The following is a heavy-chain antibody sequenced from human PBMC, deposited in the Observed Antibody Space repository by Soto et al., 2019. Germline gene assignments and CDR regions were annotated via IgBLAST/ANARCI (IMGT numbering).Heavy chain of an antibody. CDR1: NGSISSLNW. J-gene: IGHJ4*02. D-gene: IGHD1-7*01. V-gene: IGHV4-4*02. Sequence: SETLSLTCAVSNGSISSLNWWSWVRQPPGKGLEWIGEIYHSGSTNYHPSLKSRVTISVDKSKNQFSLKVTSVTAADTAVYYCARAQTGNTFPFDFWGQGTLVTVSS. CDR2: IYHSGST. CDR3: ARAQTGNTFPFDF.